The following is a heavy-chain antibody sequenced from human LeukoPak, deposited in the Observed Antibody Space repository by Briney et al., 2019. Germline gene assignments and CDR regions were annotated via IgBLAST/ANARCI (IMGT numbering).Heavy chain of an antibody. D-gene: IGHD5-12*01. CDR1: GFTISSHG. CDR3: AREGGYSGYESDY. CDR2: IAYHGNTE. V-gene: IGHV3-30*03. Sequence: GTSLRLSCAVSGFTISSHGMHWVRQAPGKGPEWVAMIAYHGNTEYYGDSVKGRFTISRDNSKNTLYLQMDSLRAEDTAVYYCAREGGYSGYESDYWGQGTLVTVSS. J-gene: IGHJ4*02.